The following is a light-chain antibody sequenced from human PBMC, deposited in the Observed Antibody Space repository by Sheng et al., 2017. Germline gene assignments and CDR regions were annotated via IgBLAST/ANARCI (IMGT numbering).Light chain of an antibody. CDR3: QQRRNWPPLT. CDR2: DAF. V-gene: IGKV3-11*01. J-gene: IGKJ4*01. CDR1: ESVENY. Sequence: ETVLTQSPATLSLSPGERATLSCRASESVENYLAWYQQKPGQAPRLLIYDAFNRATGIPDRFSGSGSGTDFTLTISSLEPEDFAVYYCQQRRNWPPLTFGGGTKVEI.